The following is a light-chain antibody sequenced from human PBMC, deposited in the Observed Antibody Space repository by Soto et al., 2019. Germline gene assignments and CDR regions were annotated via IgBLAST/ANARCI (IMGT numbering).Light chain of an antibody. CDR3: QQREHWPPIT. CDR1: QSVSSN. Sequence: EIVMTQSPATLSVSPGERATLSCRASQSVSSNLAWYQQKPGQAPRLLIYGASTRATGIPARFSGSGSGTEFTLTISSLQSEDFAVYYCQQREHWPPITFGQGTRLE. V-gene: IGKV3-15*01. J-gene: IGKJ5*01. CDR2: GAS.